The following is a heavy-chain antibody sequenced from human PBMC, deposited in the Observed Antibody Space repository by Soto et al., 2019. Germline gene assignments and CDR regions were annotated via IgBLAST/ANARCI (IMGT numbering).Heavy chain of an antibody. J-gene: IGHJ6*02. CDR3: AKDRGYSYGYYYYGMDV. Sequence: EVQLVESGGGLVQPGGSPRLSCAASGFTFSSYAMSWVRQAPGKGLEWVSAISGSGGSTYYADSVKGRFTISRDNSKNTLYLQMNSLRAEDTAVYYCAKDRGYSYGYYYYGMDVWGQGTTVTVSS. D-gene: IGHD5-18*01. V-gene: IGHV3-23*04. CDR1: GFTFSSYA. CDR2: ISGSGGST.